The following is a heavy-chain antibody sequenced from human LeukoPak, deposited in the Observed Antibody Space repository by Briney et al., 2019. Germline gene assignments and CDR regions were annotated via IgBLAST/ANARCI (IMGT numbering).Heavy chain of an antibody. D-gene: IGHD6-6*01. CDR3: ARDPLAARLGAYYYSCYMDV. CDR1: GFTFSSYA. CDR2: ISYDGSRK. Sequence: GGSLRLSCAASGFTFSSYAMHWVRQAPGKGLELVAVISYDGSRKYYADSVKGRFTISRDNSKNTLYLQMNSLRAEDTAVYYFARDPLAARLGAYYYSCYMDVAGKGRTVTVYS. J-gene: IGHJ6*03. V-gene: IGHV3-30*04.